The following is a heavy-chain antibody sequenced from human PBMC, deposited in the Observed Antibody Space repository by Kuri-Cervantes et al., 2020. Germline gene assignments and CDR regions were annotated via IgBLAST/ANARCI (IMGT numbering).Heavy chain of an antibody. D-gene: IGHD4-17*01. Sequence: GESLKISCAASRFTFSSYAMSWVRQAPGKGLEWVSAISGSGGSTYYADSVKGRFTISRDNSKNTLYLQMNSLRAEDTAVYYCAKTRWAYGDYGCDYWGQGTLVPSPQ. V-gene: IGHV3-23*01. CDR2: ISGSGGST. CDR1: RFTFSSYA. CDR3: AKTRWAYGDYGCDY. J-gene: IGHJ4*02.